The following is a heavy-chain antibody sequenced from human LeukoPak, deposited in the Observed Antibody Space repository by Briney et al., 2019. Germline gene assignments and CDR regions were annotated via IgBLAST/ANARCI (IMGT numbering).Heavy chain of an antibody. V-gene: IGHV4-34*01. CDR2: INHSGST. Sequence: SETLSLTCAVYGGSFSGYYWSWIRQPPGKGLEWIGEINHSGSTNYNPSLKSRVTISVDTSKNQFSLKLSSVTAADTAVYYCAREDPPTSVAGYYFDYWGQGTLVTVSS. CDR3: AREDPPTSVAGYYFDY. CDR1: GGSFSGYY. J-gene: IGHJ4*02. D-gene: IGHD6-19*01.